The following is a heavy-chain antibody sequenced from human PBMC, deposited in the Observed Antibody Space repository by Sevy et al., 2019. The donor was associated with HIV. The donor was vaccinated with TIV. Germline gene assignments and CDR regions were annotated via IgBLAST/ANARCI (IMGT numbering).Heavy chain of an antibody. V-gene: IGHV1-18*01. Sequence: ASVKVSCKASGYTFISYAINWVRQAPGQGLEWMGWISAYNGNTNYAQKLQGRVTMTTDTSSSTAYMELRSLRSDDTAVYYCARSCGSGNYYGYWGQGTLVTVSS. CDR3: ARSCGSGNYYGY. J-gene: IGHJ4*02. CDR2: ISAYNGNT. D-gene: IGHD3-10*01. CDR1: GYTFISYA.